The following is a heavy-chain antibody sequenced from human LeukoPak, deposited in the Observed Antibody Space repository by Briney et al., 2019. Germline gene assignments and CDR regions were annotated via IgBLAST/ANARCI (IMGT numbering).Heavy chain of an antibody. CDR3: ARGQQWLEAFEH. D-gene: IGHD6-19*01. J-gene: IGHJ4*02. CDR1: GYIFSDYY. CDR2: INPHSGVT. Sequence: GSVTVSCKPSGYIFSDYYLHWVRQAPGGGLEWMGWINPHSGVTKYAQKFQGRVTVTRDTSISSASMEVSSLRSADTAVYYCARGQQWLEAFEHWGQGTLVTVSS. V-gene: IGHV1-2*02.